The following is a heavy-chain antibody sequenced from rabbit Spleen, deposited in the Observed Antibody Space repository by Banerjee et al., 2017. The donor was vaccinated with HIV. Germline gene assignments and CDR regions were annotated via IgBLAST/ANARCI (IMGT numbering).Heavy chain of an antibody. CDR3: ARDSGTSFSSYGMDL. J-gene: IGHJ6*01. CDR1: GFVFSNYF. CDR2: IAGSSSGFT. D-gene: IGHD8-1*01. V-gene: IGHV1S45*01. Sequence: QEQLVESGGGLVTPGGSLTLTCTASGFVFSNYFMCWVRQAPGKGLEWISCIAGSSSGFTYSATWAKGRFTCSKTSSTTVTLQMTSLTAADTATYFCARDSGTSFSSYGMDLWGPGTLVTVS.